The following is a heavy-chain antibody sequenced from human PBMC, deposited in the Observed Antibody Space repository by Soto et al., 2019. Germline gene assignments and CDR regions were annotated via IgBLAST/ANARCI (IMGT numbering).Heavy chain of an antibody. V-gene: IGHV1-8*02. Sequence: QVQLVQSGAEVKKPGALVKVSCKASGYTFTTYDISWVRQAPGQGLEWMGWMNAHSGDTGYAQRFQGRVTMTRDTAISTAYMEMRSLKAEDAAVYFCARGFRLDYFDYWGQGTLVTVSS. J-gene: IGHJ4*02. CDR3: ARGFRLDYFDY. D-gene: IGHD3-10*01. CDR2: MNAHSGDT. CDR1: GYTFTTYD.